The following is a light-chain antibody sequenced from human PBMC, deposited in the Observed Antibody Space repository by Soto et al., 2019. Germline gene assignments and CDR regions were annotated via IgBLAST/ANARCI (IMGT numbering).Light chain of an antibody. J-gene: IGLJ1*01. CDR2: EVS. CDR1: SSDVGNYDL. V-gene: IGLV2-23*02. Sequence: SALPQPASVSGSPGQSITISCTGTSSDVGNYDLVSWYQQHPGKAPKLMIYEVSKRPSGVSNRFSGSRSGNTASLTISGLQAEDEADYYCCSYAGSTPYVFGTGTKVTVL. CDR3: CSYAGSTPYV.